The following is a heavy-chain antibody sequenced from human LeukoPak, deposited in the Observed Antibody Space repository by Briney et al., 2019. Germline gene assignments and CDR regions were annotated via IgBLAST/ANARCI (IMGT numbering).Heavy chain of an antibody. CDR2: ISDSGGST. Sequence: GGSLRLSCAASGFTFSSYAMSWVRQAQGKGLEWVSAISDSGGSTYYADSVKGRFTISRDNPKNTLYLQMNSLRAEDTAVYYCAKDLTTLTTFFDYWGQGTLVTVSS. D-gene: IGHD4-17*01. CDR3: AKDLTTLTTFFDY. V-gene: IGHV3-23*01. J-gene: IGHJ4*02. CDR1: GFTFSSYA.